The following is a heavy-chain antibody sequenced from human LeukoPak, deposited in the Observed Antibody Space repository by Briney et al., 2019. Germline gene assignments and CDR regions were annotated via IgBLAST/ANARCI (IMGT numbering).Heavy chain of an antibody. J-gene: IGHJ6*03. Sequence: GGSLRLSCAASGFTVSSNYMSWVRQAPGKGLEWVSVIYSGGSTYYADSVKGRFTISRDNSKNTLYLQMNSLRAEDTAVYYCARGQLVNYYYYYMDVWGKGTTVTVSS. D-gene: IGHD6-6*01. CDR2: IYSGGST. CDR3: ARGQLVNYYYYYMDV. CDR1: GFTVSSNY. V-gene: IGHV3-53*01.